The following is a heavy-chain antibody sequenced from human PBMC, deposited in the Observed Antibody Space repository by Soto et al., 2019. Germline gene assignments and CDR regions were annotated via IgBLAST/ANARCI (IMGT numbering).Heavy chain of an antibody. V-gene: IGHV6-1*01. CDR3: ARGVYDSSGYYYRWFDP. J-gene: IGHJ5*02. D-gene: IGHD3-22*01. Sequence: PSQTLSLTCAISGDSVSSNSAAWNWIRQSPSRGLEWLGRTYYRSKWYNDYAVSVKSRITINPDTSKNQFSLQLNSVTPEDTAVNYCARGVYDSSGYYYRWFDPWGQGTLVTVSS. CDR2: TYYRSKWYN. CDR1: GDSVSSNSAA.